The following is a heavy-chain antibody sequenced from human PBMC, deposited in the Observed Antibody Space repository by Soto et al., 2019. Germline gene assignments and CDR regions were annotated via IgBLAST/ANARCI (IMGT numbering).Heavy chain of an antibody. V-gene: IGHV5-51*01. CDR2: IYPGDSDT. D-gene: IGHD6-13*01. Sequence: GESLKISCQASGYSFTTYWIGWVRQMPGKGLEWMGIIYPGDSDTRYSPSFQGQVTISADKSISTAYLQWSSLKASDTAMYYCARQVGHIAAAGIYWGQGTLVTVSS. CDR1: GYSFTTYW. J-gene: IGHJ4*02. CDR3: ARQVGHIAAAGIY.